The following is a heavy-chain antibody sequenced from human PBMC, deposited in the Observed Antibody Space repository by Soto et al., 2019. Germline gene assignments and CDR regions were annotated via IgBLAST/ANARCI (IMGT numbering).Heavy chain of an antibody. CDR2: IIPIFGTA. Sequence: ASVKVSCKASGGTFSSYAISWVRQAPGQGLEWMGGIIPIFGTANYAQKFQGRVTITADESTSTAYMELSSLRSEDTAVYYCARVVVVPAANPLTHFDYWGQGTLVTVSS. V-gene: IGHV1-69*13. CDR1: GGTFSSYA. CDR3: ARVVVVPAANPLTHFDY. D-gene: IGHD2-2*01. J-gene: IGHJ4*02.